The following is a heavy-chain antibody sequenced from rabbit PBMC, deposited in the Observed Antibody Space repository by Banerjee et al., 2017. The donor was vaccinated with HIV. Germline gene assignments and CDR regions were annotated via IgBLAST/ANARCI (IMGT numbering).Heavy chain of an antibody. J-gene: IGHJ4*01. D-gene: IGHD4-1*01. Sequence: QQQLEESGGDLVKPEGSLTLTCTASGSTLSRYYICWVRQAPGKGLEWIACIGTSRGNTWYASWAKGRFTISKTSSTTVTLQMTSLTAADTATYFCARDLAGVIGWNFNLWGPGTLVTVS. CDR3: ARDLAGVIGWNFNL. CDR2: IGTSRGNT. V-gene: IGHV1S45*01. CDR1: GSTLSRYY.